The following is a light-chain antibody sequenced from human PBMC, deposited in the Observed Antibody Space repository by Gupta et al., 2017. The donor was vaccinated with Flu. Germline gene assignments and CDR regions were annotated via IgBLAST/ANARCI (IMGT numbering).Light chain of an antibody. Sequence: SPAQSTTISCTVLTGVLQYVSWYQQYPANLPQLMIYEVSYRPSAASDRFSGSKSGNTASLTISGLQADDEADYFCASYTGHTRDFGGGTKVTVL. CDR2: EVS. CDR3: ASYTGHTRD. J-gene: IGLJ2*01. V-gene: IGLV2-14*01. CDR1: TGVLQY.